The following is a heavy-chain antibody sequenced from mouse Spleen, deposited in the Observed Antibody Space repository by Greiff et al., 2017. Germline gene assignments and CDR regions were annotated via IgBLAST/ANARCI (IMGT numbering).Heavy chain of an antibody. D-gene: IGHD3-1*01. Sequence: VQLQQSGAELVMPGASVKLSCKASGYTFTSYWMHWVKQRPGQGLEWIGEIDPSDSYTNYNQKFKGKATLTVDKSSSTAYMQLSSLTSEDSAVYYCARSSSGPYYAMDYWGQGTSVTVSS. CDR1: GYTFTSYW. V-gene: IGHV1-69*01. J-gene: IGHJ4*01. CDR3: ARSSSGPYYAMDY. CDR2: IDPSDSYT.